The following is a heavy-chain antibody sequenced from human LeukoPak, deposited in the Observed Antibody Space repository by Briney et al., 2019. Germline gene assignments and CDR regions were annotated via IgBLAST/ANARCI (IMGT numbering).Heavy chain of an antibody. CDR3: ARDRGWRQNDN. V-gene: IGHV3-74*03. CDR2: VDPDGSVT. CDR1: GFIFNNYW. Sequence: PGGSLRLSCAASGFIFNNYWMQWVRQVPGKGLVWVAIVDPDGSVTVYADAVKGRFTISRDNAKNTLYLQMTSLRAEDAALYYCARDRGWRQNDNWGQGTLVTVSS. J-gene: IGHJ4*02. D-gene: IGHD5-24*01.